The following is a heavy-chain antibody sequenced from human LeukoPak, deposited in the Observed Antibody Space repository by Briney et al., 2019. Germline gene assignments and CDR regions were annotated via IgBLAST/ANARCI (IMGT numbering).Heavy chain of an antibody. V-gene: IGHV3-9*01. CDR1: GFTFDDYA. CDR3: AGPLYYDFWSGYQDY. J-gene: IGHJ4*02. CDR2: ISWNSGSI. Sequence: GGSLRLSCAASGFTFDDYAMHWVRQAPGKGLEWVSGISWNSGSIGYADSVKGRFTIYRDNAKNSLHLQMNSLRAEDTAVYYCAGPLYYDFWSGYQDYWGQGTLVTVSS. D-gene: IGHD3-3*01.